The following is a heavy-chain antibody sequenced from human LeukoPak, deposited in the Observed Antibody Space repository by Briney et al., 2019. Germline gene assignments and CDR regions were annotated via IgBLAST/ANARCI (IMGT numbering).Heavy chain of an antibody. J-gene: IGHJ4*02. Sequence: PGGSLRLSCVGSGFTFSSHAMGWVRQAPGKGLVWVSRINSDGSSTTYADSVKGRFTISRDNAKNTLYLQMNSLRAEDTAVYYCARGLVHDTSGYYSDYWGQGTLPTVSS. CDR3: ARGLVHDTSGYYSDY. D-gene: IGHD3-22*01. V-gene: IGHV3-74*01. CDR1: GFTFSSHA. CDR2: INSDGSST.